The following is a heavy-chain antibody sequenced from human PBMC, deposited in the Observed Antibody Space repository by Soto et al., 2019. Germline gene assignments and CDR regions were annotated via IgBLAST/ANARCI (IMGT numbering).Heavy chain of an antibody. CDR2: IYYSGIT. CDR1: GGSISSSIYY. CDR3: ARHNTMVRGVIISVNWFDP. D-gene: IGHD3-10*01. V-gene: IGHV4-39*01. Sequence: SETLSLTCTVSGGSISSSIYYWGGIRHPPGKGLEWIGSIYYSGITYYNPSLKSRVTISVDTSKNQFSLKLSSVTAADTAVYYCARHNTMVRGVIISVNWFDPWGQGTPVPVSP. J-gene: IGHJ5*02.